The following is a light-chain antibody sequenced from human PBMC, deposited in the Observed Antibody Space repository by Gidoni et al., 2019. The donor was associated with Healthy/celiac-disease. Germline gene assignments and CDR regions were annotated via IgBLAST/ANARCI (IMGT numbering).Light chain of an antibody. CDR3: QQYNNWPLST. Sequence: EIVMTQSQATLSVSPGERATLPCRASQSDSSNLAWYQQKPGQAPRLLIYDASTRATSIPARFSGSGSGTEFTLTISSLQSEDFAVYYCQQYNNWPLSTFXQXTKLEIK. V-gene: IGKV3-15*01. CDR1: QSDSSN. CDR2: DAS. J-gene: IGKJ2*01.